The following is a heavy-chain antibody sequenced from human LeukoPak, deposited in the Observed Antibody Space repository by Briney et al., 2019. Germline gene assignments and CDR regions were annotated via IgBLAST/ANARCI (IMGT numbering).Heavy chain of an antibody. V-gene: IGHV1-46*01. D-gene: IGHD3-22*01. CDR1: GYTFTSYY. J-gene: IGHJ4*02. Sequence: ASVKVSCKAPGYTFTSYYMHWVRQAPGQGLEWMGMFNPSGGGTTYAQKFQGRVTMTRDTSTSTVYMELSSLRSEDTAVYYCARGRFVLDYYRFDYWGQGTLVTVSS. CDR2: FNPSGGGT. CDR3: ARGRFVLDYYRFDY.